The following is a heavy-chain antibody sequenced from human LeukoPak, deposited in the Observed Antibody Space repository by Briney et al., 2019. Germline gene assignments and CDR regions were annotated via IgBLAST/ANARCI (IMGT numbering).Heavy chain of an antibody. J-gene: IGHJ4*02. CDR1: GFTFSSYE. CDR2: ISSSGSTI. CDR3: ARGPGLQLFDY. D-gene: IGHD5-24*01. V-gene: IGHV3-48*03. Sequence: GGSLRLCCAASGFTFSSYEMNWVRQAPGKGLEWVSYISSSGSTIYYADSVKGRFTISRDNAKNSLYLQMNSLRAEDTAVYYCARGPGLQLFDYWGQGTLVTVSS.